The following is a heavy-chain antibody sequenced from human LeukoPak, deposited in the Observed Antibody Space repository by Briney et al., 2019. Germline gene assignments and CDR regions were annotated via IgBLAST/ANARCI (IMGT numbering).Heavy chain of an antibody. J-gene: IGHJ4*02. Sequence: ASVKVSCKASGYTFTSYAMHWVRQAPGQRLEWMGWSNAGNGNTKYSQEFQGRVTITRDTSASTAYMELSSLRSEDTAVYYCARGGRDYGDFLAGRWGQGTLVTVSS. CDR3: ARGGRDYGDFLAGR. CDR2: SNAGNGNT. V-gene: IGHV1-3*02. CDR1: GYTFTSYA. D-gene: IGHD4-17*01.